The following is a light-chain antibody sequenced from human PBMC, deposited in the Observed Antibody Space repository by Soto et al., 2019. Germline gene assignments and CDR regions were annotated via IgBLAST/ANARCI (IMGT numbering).Light chain of an antibody. CDR1: QTVNNN. CDR3: QLYNNWPLT. J-gene: IGKJ4*01. Sequence: EIVMTQSPATLSVAPEERATLSCRASQTVNNNLAWYQQKPGQAPRLLIYGASARATGIPARFSGSGSGTEFTLTISSLQSEDFAVYYCQLYNNWPLTFGGGTKVEIK. V-gene: IGKV3-15*01. CDR2: GAS.